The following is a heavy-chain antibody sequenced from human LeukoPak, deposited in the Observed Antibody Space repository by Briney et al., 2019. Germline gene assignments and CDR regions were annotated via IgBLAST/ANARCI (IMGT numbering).Heavy chain of an antibody. CDR1: GFTFSSYS. Sequence: GGSLRLSCAASGFTFSSYSMNWVRQAPGKGLEWVSSISSSSSYIYYADSVKGRFTISRDNAKNSLYLQMNSLRAEDTAVYYCARSVTWFGELLWDFDYWGQGTLVTVSS. J-gene: IGHJ4*02. V-gene: IGHV3-21*01. CDR3: ARSVTWFGELLWDFDY. CDR2: ISSSSSYI. D-gene: IGHD3-10*01.